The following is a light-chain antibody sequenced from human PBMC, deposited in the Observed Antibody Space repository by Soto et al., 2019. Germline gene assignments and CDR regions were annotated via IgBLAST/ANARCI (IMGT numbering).Light chain of an antibody. Sequence: QLVLTQPPSASGTPGQRVTISCSGATSNIGTNFVYWYQQFPGTAPKLLLYFDSQRPSGVPDRFSGSRSGTSASLAISGLRPEDEADYPCATWDDSLSGPVFGGGTKLTVL. CDR1: TSNIGTNF. V-gene: IGLV1-47*01. J-gene: IGLJ3*02. CDR3: ATWDDSLSGPV. CDR2: FDS.